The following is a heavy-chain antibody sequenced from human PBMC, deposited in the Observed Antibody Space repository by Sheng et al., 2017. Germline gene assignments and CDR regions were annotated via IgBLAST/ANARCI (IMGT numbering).Heavy chain of an antibody. CDR2: IYHSGST. D-gene: IGHD1-26*01. CDR1: GYSISSGYY. Sequence: QVQLQESGPGLVKPSETLSLTCTVSGYSISSGYYWGWIRQPPGKGLEWIGSIYHSGSTYYNASLKSRVTISVDTSKNQFSLKLSSVTAADTAVYYCARGNRGGSLGYYYYDMDVWVQGTTVTVSS. CDR3: ARGNRGGSLGYYYYDMDV. J-gene: IGHJ6*02. V-gene: IGHV4-38-2*02.